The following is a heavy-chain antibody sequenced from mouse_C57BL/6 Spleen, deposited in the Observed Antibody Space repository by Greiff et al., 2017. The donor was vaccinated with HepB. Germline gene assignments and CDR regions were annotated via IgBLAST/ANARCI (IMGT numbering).Heavy chain of an antibody. J-gene: IGHJ3*01. CDR3: ARDYGSRAWFAY. CDR1: GYTFTSYG. Sequence: LQESGAELARPGASVKLSCKASGYTFTSYGISWVKQRTGQGLEWIGEIYPRSGNTYYNEKFKGKATLTADKSSSTAYMELRSLTSEDSAVYFCARDYGSRAWFAYWGQGTLVTVSA. V-gene: IGHV1-81*01. CDR2: IYPRSGNT. D-gene: IGHD1-1*01.